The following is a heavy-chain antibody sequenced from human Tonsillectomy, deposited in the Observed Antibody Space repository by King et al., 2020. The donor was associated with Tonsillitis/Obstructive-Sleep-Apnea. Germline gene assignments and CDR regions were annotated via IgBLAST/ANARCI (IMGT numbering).Heavy chain of an antibody. V-gene: IGHV1-2*02. CDR3: ARLKYDFWSGYYFPSPEFDY. Sequence: QLVQSGAEVKKPGASVKVSCKASGYTFTGYYMHWVRQAPGQGLEWMGWINPNSGGTNYAQKFQGRVTMTRDTSISTAYMELSRLRSDDTAVYYCARLKYDFWSGYYFPSPEFDYWGQGTLVTVSS. D-gene: IGHD3-3*01. J-gene: IGHJ4*02. CDR2: INPNSGGT. CDR1: GYTFTGYY.